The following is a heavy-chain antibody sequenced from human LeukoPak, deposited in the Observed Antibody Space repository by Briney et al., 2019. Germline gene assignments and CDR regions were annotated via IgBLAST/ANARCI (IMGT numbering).Heavy chain of an antibody. CDR1: GYTFTSYG. CDR3: ARDRRVAMGRGSPFDY. V-gene: IGHV1-18*01. J-gene: IGHJ4*02. D-gene: IGHD3-16*01. Sequence: ASVKVSCKASGYTFTSYGISWVRQAPGQGLEWMGWISAYNGNTNYAQKLQGRVTMTTDTSTSTAYMELRSLRSDDTAVYYCARDRRVAMGRGSPFDYWGQGTLVTVSS. CDR2: ISAYNGNT.